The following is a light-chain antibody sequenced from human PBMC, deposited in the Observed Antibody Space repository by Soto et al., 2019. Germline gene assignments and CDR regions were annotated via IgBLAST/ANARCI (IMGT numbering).Light chain of an antibody. CDR3: QQYNNWPPNT. CDR2: GAS. J-gene: IGKJ2*01. V-gene: IGKV3-15*01. CDR1: QSVSSN. Sequence: EIVMTQSPATLSVSPGERATLSCRASQSVSSNLAWHQQKPGLAPRLLIYGASTRATGIPARFSGSGSRTEFTLTITSLQSEDFAVYYCQQYNNWPPNTFGQGTKLEIK.